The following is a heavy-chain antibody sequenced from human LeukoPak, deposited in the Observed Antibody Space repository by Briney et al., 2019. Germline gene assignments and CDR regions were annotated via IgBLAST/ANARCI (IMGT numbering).Heavy chain of an antibody. Sequence: GRSLRLSCAASGFTFSSYAMHWVRQAPGKGLEWVAVISYDGSNKYYADSVKGRFTISRDNSKNTLYLQMNSLRAEDTAVYYCAKIGPGYSSSWYYFDYWGQGTLVTVSS. V-gene: IGHV3-30-3*02. CDR3: AKIGPGYSSSWYYFDY. CDR1: GFTFSSYA. CDR2: ISYDGSNK. D-gene: IGHD6-13*01. J-gene: IGHJ4*02.